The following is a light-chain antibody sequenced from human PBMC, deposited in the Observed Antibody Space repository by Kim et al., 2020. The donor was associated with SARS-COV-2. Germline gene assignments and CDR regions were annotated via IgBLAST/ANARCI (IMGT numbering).Light chain of an antibody. CDR3: SSYTSSGTLV. J-gene: IGLJ2*01. Sequence: GQSITISCPGTSSDVGGYNYVSWYQQHPGKAPKLMIYDVSNRPSGVSNRFSGSKSGNTASLTISGLQAEDEADYYCSSYTSSGTLVFGGGTQLTVL. CDR2: DVS. CDR1: SSDVGGYNY. V-gene: IGLV2-14*03.